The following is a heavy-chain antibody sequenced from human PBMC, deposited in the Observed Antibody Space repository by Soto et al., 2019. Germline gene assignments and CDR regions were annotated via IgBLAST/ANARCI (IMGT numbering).Heavy chain of an antibody. J-gene: IGHJ3*02. CDR2: ISSSSSYI. Sequence: EVQLVESGGGLVKPGGSLRLSCAASGFTFSNYSMNWVRQAPGKGLEWVSSISSSSSYIYYADSVKGRFTISRDNAKNSLYLQMNSLRAEDTAVYYCARVVFHDYGDYEGAFDIWGQGTMVTVSS. CDR3: ARVVFHDYGDYEGAFDI. D-gene: IGHD4-17*01. V-gene: IGHV3-21*01. CDR1: GFTFSNYS.